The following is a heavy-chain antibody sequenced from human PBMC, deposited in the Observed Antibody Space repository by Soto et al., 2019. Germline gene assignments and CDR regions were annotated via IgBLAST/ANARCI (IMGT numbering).Heavy chain of an antibody. CDR1: GYTFTSYG. J-gene: IGHJ6*02. D-gene: IGHD1-7*01. V-gene: IGHV1-18*01. CDR2: ISAYNGNT. CDR3: AREAITGTLVLHFYGMDV. Sequence: ASVKVSCKASGYTFTSYGISWVRQAPGQGLEWMGWISAYNGNTNYAQKLQGRVTMTTDTSTSTAYMELRSLRSDDTAVYYCAREAITGTLVLHFYGMDVWGQGTTVTVSS.